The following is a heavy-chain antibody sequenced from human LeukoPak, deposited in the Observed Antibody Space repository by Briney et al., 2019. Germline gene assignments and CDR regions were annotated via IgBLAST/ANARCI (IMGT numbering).Heavy chain of an antibody. Sequence: PGRSLRLSCAASGFTFDDYAMHWVRQAPGKGLEWVSGISWNSGSIGYADSVKGRFTISRDNAKNSLYLQMNSLRAEDTALYYCAKDGLPIAVYGYFDYWGQGTLVTVSS. CDR2: ISWNSGSI. CDR1: GFTFDDYA. V-gene: IGHV3-9*01. D-gene: IGHD6-19*01. J-gene: IGHJ4*02. CDR3: AKDGLPIAVYGYFDY.